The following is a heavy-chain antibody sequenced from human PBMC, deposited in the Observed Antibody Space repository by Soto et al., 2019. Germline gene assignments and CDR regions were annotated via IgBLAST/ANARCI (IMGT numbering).Heavy chain of an antibody. CDR1: GYTFTSYG. J-gene: IGHJ3*02. CDR2: ISAYNGNT. CDR3: ARDRGYDILTGYHRARYAFDS. Sequence: ASVKVSCKASGYTFTSYGISWVRQAPGQGLEWMGWISAYNGNTNYAQKLQGRVTMTTDTSTSTAYMELRSLRSDDTAVYYCARDRGYDILTGYHRARYAFDSWGQGTMVTVAS. D-gene: IGHD3-9*01. V-gene: IGHV1-18*01.